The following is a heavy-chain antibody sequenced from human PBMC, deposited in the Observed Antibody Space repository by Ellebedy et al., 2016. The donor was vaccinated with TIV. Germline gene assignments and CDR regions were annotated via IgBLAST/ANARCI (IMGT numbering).Heavy chain of an antibody. Sequence: GESLKISCAASGFTFSSYWMSWVRQAPGKGLEWVANIKQDGSEKYYVDSVKGRFTISRDNAKNSLYLQMNSLRAEDTAVYYCARLQMTTTFNWFDLWGQGTLVTVSS. D-gene: IGHD4-17*01. J-gene: IGHJ5*02. CDR3: ARLQMTTTFNWFDL. V-gene: IGHV3-7*03. CDR1: GFTFSSYW. CDR2: IKQDGSEK.